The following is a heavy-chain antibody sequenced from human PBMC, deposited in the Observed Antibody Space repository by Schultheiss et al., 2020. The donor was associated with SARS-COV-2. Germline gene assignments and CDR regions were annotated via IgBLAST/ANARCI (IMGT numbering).Heavy chain of an antibody. CDR2: VFYRGGT. Sequence: SETLSLTCAVYGGSFSGYYWSWIRQPPGKGLEWIGYVFYRGGTSYNPSLKSRVTISVDTSKNQFSLKLSSVTAADTAVYYCARFIAAAGGAWNWGQGTLVTVSS. V-gene: IGHV4-59*01. CDR3: ARFIAAAGGAWN. CDR1: GGSFSGYY. D-gene: IGHD6-13*01. J-gene: IGHJ4*02.